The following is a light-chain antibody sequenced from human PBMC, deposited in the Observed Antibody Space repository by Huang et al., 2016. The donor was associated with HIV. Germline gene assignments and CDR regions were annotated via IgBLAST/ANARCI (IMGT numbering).Light chain of an antibody. CDR2: GAS. CDR3: QHYSNWPPLT. CDR1: QSIGTN. J-gene: IGKJ4*01. Sequence: IILTQSPATLSVSPGEGATLSCRASQSIGTNLAWSQQGPGQAPRLLVYGASTRATGVPVRFSGSGSGTQFNLTLSSLQSEDFATYYCQHYSNWPPLTFGGGTKVDI. V-gene: IGKV3-15*01.